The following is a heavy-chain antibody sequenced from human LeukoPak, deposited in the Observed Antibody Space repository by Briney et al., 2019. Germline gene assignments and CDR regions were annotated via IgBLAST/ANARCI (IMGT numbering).Heavy chain of an antibody. D-gene: IGHD5-18*01. CDR1: GGTFSSYA. Sequence: ASVKVSCKASGGTFSSYAISWVRQAPGQGLEWMGGIIPIFGTANYAQKFRGRVTITADKSTSTAYMELSSLRSEDTAVYYCARGRGYSYGYFAWWGQGTLVTVSS. V-gene: IGHV1-69*06. J-gene: IGHJ4*02. CDR2: IIPIFGTA. CDR3: ARGRGYSYGYFAW.